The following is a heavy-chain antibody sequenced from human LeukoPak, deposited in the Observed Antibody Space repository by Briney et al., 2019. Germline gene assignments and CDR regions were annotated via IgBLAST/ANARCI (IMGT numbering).Heavy chain of an antibody. J-gene: IGHJ5*02. CDR3: ARVTRPGGIAVAGTPNWFDP. CDR2: IYYSGST. D-gene: IGHD6-19*01. Sequence: PSETLSLTCTVSGGSISSYYWSWIRQPPGKGLEWIGYIYYSGSTNYNPSLKSRVTISVDPSKNQFSLKLSSVTAADTAVYYCARVTRPGGIAVAGTPNWFDPWGQGTLVTVSS. CDR1: GGSISSYY. V-gene: IGHV4-59*01.